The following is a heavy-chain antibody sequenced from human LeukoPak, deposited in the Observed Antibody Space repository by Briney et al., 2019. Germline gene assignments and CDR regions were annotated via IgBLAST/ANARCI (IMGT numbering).Heavy chain of an antibody. CDR2: TYYRSKWYN. Sequence: SQTLSLTCATSGDSVSSNSAAWNWIRQSPSRGLEWLGRTYYRSKWYNDYAVSVKSRITINPDTSKNQFSLQLNSVTPEDTAVYYCAREERYYDSSGYYIGLNYWGQGTLVTVSS. J-gene: IGHJ4*02. V-gene: IGHV6-1*01. CDR3: AREERYYDSSGYYIGLNY. D-gene: IGHD3-22*01. CDR1: GDSVSSNSAA.